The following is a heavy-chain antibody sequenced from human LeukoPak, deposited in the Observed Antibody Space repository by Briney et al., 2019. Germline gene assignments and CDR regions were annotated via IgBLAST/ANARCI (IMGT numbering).Heavy chain of an antibody. CDR1: VFIFCNYA. V-gene: IGHV3-30-3*01. J-gene: IGHJ4*02. CDR2: ISYDGTNK. D-gene: IGHD6-19*01. CDR3: ARDSYSSGWYGWVDY. Sequence: GGSLRLSCAAAVFIFCNYAMHWVRQAPGKGLEWVLSISYDGTNKYYADSVKGRFTISRDNSKNTLSLQMNSLRAEDTAEYYCARDSYSSGWYGWVDYWGQGTLVTVSS.